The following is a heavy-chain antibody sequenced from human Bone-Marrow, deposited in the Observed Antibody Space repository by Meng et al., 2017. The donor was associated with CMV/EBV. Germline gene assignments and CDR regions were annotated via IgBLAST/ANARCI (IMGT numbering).Heavy chain of an antibody. Sequence: LSLTCAVYGGSFSGYYWSWIRQAPGKGLEWVSYISSSGSTIYYADSVKGRFTISRDNAKNSLYLQMNSLRAEDTAVYYCARQVPSDYWGQGTLVTVSS. J-gene: IGHJ4*02. V-gene: IGHV3-11*04. D-gene: IGHD1-1*01. CDR2: ISSSGSTI. CDR1: GGSFSGYY. CDR3: ARQVPSDY.